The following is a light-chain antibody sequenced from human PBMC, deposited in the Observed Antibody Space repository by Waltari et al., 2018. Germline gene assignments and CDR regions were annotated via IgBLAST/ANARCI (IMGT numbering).Light chain of an antibody. V-gene: IGKV1-9*01. CDR3: LSTFPFT. CDR2: GVS. J-gene: IGKJ3*01. CDR1: QVFSGS. Sequence: DIQLTQSPSFLSASIGDRVTITCRASQVFSGSLAWYQQKPAKDPKLLIYGVSALHSGVPSRCSGSGSETEFTLTISSLQPDDFATYYCLSTFPFTFVPGTRLDV.